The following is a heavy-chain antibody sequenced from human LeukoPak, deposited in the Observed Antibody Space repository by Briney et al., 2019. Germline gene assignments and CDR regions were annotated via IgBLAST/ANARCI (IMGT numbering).Heavy chain of an antibody. Sequence: PGGSPRLSCAASGFTFSTYWMHWVRQAPGKGLVWVSRINGDGSSSTYADSVKGRFTISRDNAKNTLYLQMNSLRTEDTAVYYCTRNPGMDVWGQGTTVTVSS. CDR3: TRNPGMDV. CDR1: GFTFSTYW. V-gene: IGHV3-74*01. J-gene: IGHJ6*02. CDR2: INGDGSSS.